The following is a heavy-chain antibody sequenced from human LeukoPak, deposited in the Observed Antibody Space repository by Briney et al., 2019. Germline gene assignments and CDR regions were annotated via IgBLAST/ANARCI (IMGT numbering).Heavy chain of an antibody. CDR1: GFTFSSYR. Sequence: PGGSLSLSCAASGFTFSSYRMNWVRQAAGKGLEWVAYISSSSSTIYYADSVKGRFTISRDNAKNSMYLQMNSLRAEDTAVYYCARVLTLQWLVYLVGGDYWGQGTLVTVSS. V-gene: IGHV3-48*01. CDR3: ARVLTLQWLVYLVGGDY. D-gene: IGHD6-19*01. CDR2: ISSSSSTI. J-gene: IGHJ4*02.